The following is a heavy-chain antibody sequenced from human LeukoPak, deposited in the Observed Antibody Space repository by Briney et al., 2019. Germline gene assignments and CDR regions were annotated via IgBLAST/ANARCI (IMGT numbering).Heavy chain of an antibody. V-gene: IGHV4-4*07. CDR3: ARERGSSSWYELSFDY. J-gene: IGHJ4*02. D-gene: IGHD6-13*01. Sequence: PSETLSLTCTVSGGSISSYYWSWIRQPAGKGLEWIGRIYTSGSTNYNPSLKSRVTMSVDTSKNQFSLKLSSVTAADTAVYYCARERGSSSWYELSFDYWGQGTLVTVSP. CDR1: GGSISSYY. CDR2: IYTSGST.